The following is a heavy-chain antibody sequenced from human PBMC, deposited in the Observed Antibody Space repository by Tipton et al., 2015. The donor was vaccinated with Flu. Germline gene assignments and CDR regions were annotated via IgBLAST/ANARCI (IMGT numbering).Heavy chain of an antibody. J-gene: IGHJ5*01. D-gene: IGHD4-11*01. Sequence: SLRLSCTVSRGSVSSNNWWTWVRQAPGQGPEWIGKVYRDGTTDYNPSLRSRVTIAVDRSKNQFSLRLNSVTAADTAIYFCARRDYSNYVSVPKNWFDSWGRGILVTVSS. CDR3: ARRDYSNYVSVPKNWFDS. CDR2: VYRDGTT. V-gene: IGHV4-4*01. CDR1: RGSVSSNNW.